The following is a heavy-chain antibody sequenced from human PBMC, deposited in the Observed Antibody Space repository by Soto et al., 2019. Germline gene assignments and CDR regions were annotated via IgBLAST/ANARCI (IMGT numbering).Heavy chain of an antibody. CDR2: IIPIFGTA. D-gene: IGHD2-2*01. CDR3: AREDDIVVVPAAQYGMGV. Sequence: SVKVSCKASGGTFSSYAISWVRQASGQGLEWMGGIIPIFGTANYAQKFQGRVTITADESTSTAYMELSSLRSEDTAVYYCAREDDIVVVPAAQYGMGVWGQGTTVTVSS. V-gene: IGHV1-69*13. CDR1: GGTFSSYA. J-gene: IGHJ6*02.